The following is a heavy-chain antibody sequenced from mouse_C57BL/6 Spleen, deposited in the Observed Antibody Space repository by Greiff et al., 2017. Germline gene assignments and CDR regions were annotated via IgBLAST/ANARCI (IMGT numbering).Heavy chain of an antibody. CDR3: ARQQLRLRDYAMDD. D-gene: IGHD3-2*02. Sequence: EVQLVEPGGGLVKPGGSLKLSCAASGFTFSSYAMSWVRQTPEKRLEWVATISDGGSYTYYPDNVKGRFTISRDNAKNNLYLQLSHLKSEDTAMXYCARQQLRLRDYAMDDWGQGTSVTVSS. CDR2: ISDGGSYT. V-gene: IGHV5-4*01. J-gene: IGHJ4*01. CDR1: GFTFSSYA.